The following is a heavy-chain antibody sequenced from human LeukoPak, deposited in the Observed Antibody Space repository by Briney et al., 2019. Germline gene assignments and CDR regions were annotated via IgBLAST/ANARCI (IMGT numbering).Heavy chain of an antibody. V-gene: IGHV3-23*01. CDR2: ISGSGGST. J-gene: IGHJ3*02. D-gene: IGHD6-19*01. Sequence: GGSLRLSCAASGFTFSSYAMSWVRQAPGKGLGWVSAISGSGGSTYYADSVKGRFTISRDNSKNTLYLQMNSLRAEDTAVYYCAQQWLVLGAFDIWGQGTMVTVSS. CDR1: GFTFSSYA. CDR3: AQQWLVLGAFDI.